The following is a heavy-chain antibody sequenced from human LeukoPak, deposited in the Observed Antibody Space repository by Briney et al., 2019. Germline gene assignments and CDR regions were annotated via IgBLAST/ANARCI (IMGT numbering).Heavy chain of an antibody. CDR2: ISGSGGST. D-gene: IGHD5-18*01. CDR1: GFAFSNYA. CDR3: AKEIQLFGDFDY. V-gene: IGHV3-23*01. Sequence: WGSLRLSCAASGFAFSNYAISWVRQAPGKGLEWVSAISGSGGSTYYADSVKGRFTISRDNSKNTLYLQMNNLRAEDTAVYYCAKEIQLFGDFDYWGQGTLVTVPS. J-gene: IGHJ4*02.